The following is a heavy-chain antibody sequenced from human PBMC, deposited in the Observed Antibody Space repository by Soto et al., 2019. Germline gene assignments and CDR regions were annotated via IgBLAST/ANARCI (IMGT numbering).Heavy chain of an antibody. V-gene: IGHV4-59*08. CDR2: IYYSGST. CDR1: GGSISSYY. D-gene: IGHD5-18*01. J-gene: IGHJ4*02. CDR3: ARHSEAGGYSYARPFDY. Sequence: PSETLSLTCTVSGGSISSYYWSWIRQPPGKGLEWIGYIYYSGSTNYNPSLKSRVTISVDTSKNQFSLKLSSVTAADTAVYYCARHSEAGGYSYARPFDYWGQGTLVTVSS.